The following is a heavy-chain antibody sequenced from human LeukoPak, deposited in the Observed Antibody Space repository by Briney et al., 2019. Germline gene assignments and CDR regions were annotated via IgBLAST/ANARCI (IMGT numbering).Heavy chain of an antibody. CDR2: ISAYNGNT. V-gene: IGHV1-18*01. CDR1: GYTFTSYG. J-gene: IGHJ6*02. D-gene: IGHD2-15*01. CDR3: AREGSGGVPGSTYYYYYGMDV. Sequence: ASVKVSCKASGYTFTSYGISWVRQAPGQGLEWMGWISAYNGNTNYAQKLQGRVTMTTDTSTSTAYMELRSLRSDDTAVYCCAREGSGGVPGSTYYYYYGMDVWGQGTTVTVSS.